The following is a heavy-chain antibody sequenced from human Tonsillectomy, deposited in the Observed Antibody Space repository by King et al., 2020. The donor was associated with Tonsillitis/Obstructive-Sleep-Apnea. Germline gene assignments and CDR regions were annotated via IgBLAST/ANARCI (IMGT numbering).Heavy chain of an antibody. V-gene: IGHV5-51*03. D-gene: IGHD3-22*01. CDR1: GYSFTSYW. CDR2: IYPGDSDT. J-gene: IGHJ3*02. Sequence: VQLVESGAEVKKPGESLKISCTGSGYSFTSYWIGWVRQMPGKGLEWMGIIYPGDSDTRYSPSFQGQVTISADKSISTAYLQWSSLKASDTAMYYCARLGDYYDSSGSDAFDIWGQGTMVTVSS. CDR3: ARLGDYYDSSGSDAFDI.